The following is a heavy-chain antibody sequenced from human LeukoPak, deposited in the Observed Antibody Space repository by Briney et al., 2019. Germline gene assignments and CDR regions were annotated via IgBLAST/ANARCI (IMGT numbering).Heavy chain of an antibody. J-gene: IGHJ4*02. V-gene: IGHV3-30-3*01. CDR3: ARGRHDFWSGDL. CDR1: GFSVSSYG. Sequence: GGSLRLSWVGSGFSVSSYGMHWVRQAPGKGLEWVGVMSYDESKRYYADSVKGRFTISRDNSKNTLYVQMNSLRADDTAVYYCARGRHDFWSGDLWGQGTLVIVSS. D-gene: IGHD3-3*01. CDR2: MSYDESKR.